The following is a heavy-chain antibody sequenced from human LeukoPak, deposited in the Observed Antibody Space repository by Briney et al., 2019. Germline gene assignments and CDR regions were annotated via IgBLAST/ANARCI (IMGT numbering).Heavy chain of an antibody. Sequence: GGSLRLSCAASGFTFSSYGMHWVRQAPGKGLEWVAVISYDGSNKYYADSVKGRFTISRDNSKNTLYLQMNSLRAEDTAVYYCARDEKGSGPIDYWGQGTLVTVSS. V-gene: IGHV3-30*03. CDR3: ARDEKGSGPIDY. D-gene: IGHD6-19*01. CDR1: GFTFSSYG. J-gene: IGHJ4*02. CDR2: ISYDGSNK.